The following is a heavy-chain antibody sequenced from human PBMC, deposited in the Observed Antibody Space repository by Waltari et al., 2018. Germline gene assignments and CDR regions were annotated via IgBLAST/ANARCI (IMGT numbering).Heavy chain of an antibody. CDR3: ARELPATYCFGP. CDR1: GFTFSSYA. D-gene: IGHD1-26*01. CDR2: ISYDGSNK. V-gene: IGHV3-30*04. Sequence: QVQLVESGGGVVQPGRSLRLSCAASGFTFSSYAMHWVRQAPGRGLEWVAIISYDGSNKYCADSVKGRFTISRDISKNTLYLQMNSLKTDDTAIYFCARELPATYCFGPWGQGTLVTVSS. J-gene: IGHJ5*02.